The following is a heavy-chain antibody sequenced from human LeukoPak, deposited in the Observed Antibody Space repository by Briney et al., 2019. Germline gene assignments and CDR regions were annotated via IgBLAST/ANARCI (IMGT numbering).Heavy chain of an antibody. V-gene: IGHV1-58*02. CDR3: AAGTGYSSSWYPPSAVEYYMDV. D-gene: IGHD6-13*01. J-gene: IGHJ6*03. CDR1: GFTFTSSA. Sequence: ASVKVSCKASGFTFTSSAMQWVRQARGQRLEWIGWIVVGSGNTNYAQKFQERVTITRDMSTSTAYVELSSLRSEDTAVYYCAAGTGYSSSWYPPSAVEYYMDVWGKGTTVTVSS. CDR2: IVVGSGNT.